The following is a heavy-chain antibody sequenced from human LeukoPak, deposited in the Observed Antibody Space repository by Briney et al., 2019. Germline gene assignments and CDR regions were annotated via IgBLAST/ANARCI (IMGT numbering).Heavy chain of an antibody. J-gene: IGHJ4*02. CDR2: INSDGSST. V-gene: IGHV3-74*01. Sequence: GGSLRLSCAASGFTFSSYWMHWVRQAPGKGLVWVSRINSDGSSTSYADSVKGRFTISRDNAKNTLYLQMNSLRAEDTAVYYCARVPYYYDSSGYYYRGLFDYWGQGTLVTVSS. CDR1: GFTFSSYW. D-gene: IGHD3-22*01. CDR3: ARVPYYYDSSGYYYRGLFDY.